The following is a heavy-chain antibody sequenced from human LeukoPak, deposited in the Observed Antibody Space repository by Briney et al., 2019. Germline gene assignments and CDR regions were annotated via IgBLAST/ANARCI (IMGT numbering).Heavy chain of an antibody. CDR2: ISSSGSII. J-gene: IGHJ4*02. CDR3: ARDNYDILAGYLTNYFDY. D-gene: IGHD3-9*01. CDR1: GFTFSSYE. V-gene: IGHV3-48*03. Sequence: GGSLRLSCAASGFTFSSYEMNWVRQAPGKGLEWVSYISSSGSIIYYADSVKGRFTISRDNAKNSLYLQMNSLRAEDTAVYYCARDNYDILAGYLTNYFDYWGQGTLVTVSS.